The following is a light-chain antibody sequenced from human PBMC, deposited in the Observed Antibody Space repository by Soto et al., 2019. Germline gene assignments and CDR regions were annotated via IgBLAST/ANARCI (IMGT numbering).Light chain of an antibody. V-gene: IGKV3-20*01. J-gene: IGKJ5*01. Sequence: EIELTQSPGTLSLSPGERATLSCRASQSVGSNYLAWYQQTPGQAPRLLIHGASTRATGIPDRFSGSGSGTDFTLTLSRLESEDSAVYYCNQYASSPLTFGQGTRLEIK. CDR1: QSVGSNY. CDR3: NQYASSPLT. CDR2: GAS.